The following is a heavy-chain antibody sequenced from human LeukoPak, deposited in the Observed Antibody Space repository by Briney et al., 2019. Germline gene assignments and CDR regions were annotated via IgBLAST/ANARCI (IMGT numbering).Heavy chain of an antibody. CDR3: AKDGRGGYSYGSYFDY. CDR2: ISASGVST. D-gene: IGHD5-18*01. J-gene: IGHJ4*02. Sequence: GGSLRLSCAASGFTFTDYAMSWVRQAPGEGLEWVSAISASGVSTYYADSVKGRFTISRDNSKNTLYLQMNSLRAEDTALYYCAKDGRGGYSYGSYFDYWGQGILVTVSS. V-gene: IGHV3-23*01. CDR1: GFTFTDYA.